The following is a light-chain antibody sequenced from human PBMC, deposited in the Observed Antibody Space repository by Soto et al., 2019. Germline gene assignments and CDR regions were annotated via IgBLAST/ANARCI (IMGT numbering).Light chain of an antibody. J-gene: IGKJ4*01. CDR2: AAS. V-gene: IGKV1-27*01. Sequence: DIQITQSPSSLSAYVGSRVTITCRSSQGISNFLAWYQQKPGKVPKLLIYAASTLQSGVPSRFSGSGSGTDFTLTISSLQPVDVATYSCKRYDSAPLTFGGGTKVDIK. CDR1: QGISNF. CDR3: KRYDSAPLT.